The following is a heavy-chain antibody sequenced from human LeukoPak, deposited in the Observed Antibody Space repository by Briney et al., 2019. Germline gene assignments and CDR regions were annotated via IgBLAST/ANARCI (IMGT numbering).Heavy chain of an antibody. Sequence: PGRSLRLSCTASGFTFGDYAMSWFRRAPGKGLEWVGFIRSKAYGGTTEYAASVKGRFTISRDDSKSIAYLQMNSLKTEDTAVYYCTRDGSSGCNDYWGQGTLVTVSS. CDR2: IRSKAYGGTT. CDR1: GFTFGDYA. J-gene: IGHJ4*02. CDR3: TRDGSSGCNDY. V-gene: IGHV3-49*03. D-gene: IGHD6-19*01.